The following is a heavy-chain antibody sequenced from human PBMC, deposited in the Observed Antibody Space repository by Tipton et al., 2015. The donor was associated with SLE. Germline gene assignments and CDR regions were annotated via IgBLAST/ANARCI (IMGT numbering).Heavy chain of an antibody. J-gene: IGHJ6*02. CDR3: ARGLKGSSGWYLRHPSGMDV. CDR1: GGSISSGGYY. V-gene: IGHV4-39*07. CDR2: INHSGST. D-gene: IGHD6-19*01. Sequence: TLSLTCTVSGGSISSGGYYWSWIRQPPGKGLEWIGEINHSGSTNYNPSLKSRVTISVDTSKNQFSLKLSSVTAADTAVYYCARGLKGSSGWYLRHPSGMDVWGQGTTVTVSS.